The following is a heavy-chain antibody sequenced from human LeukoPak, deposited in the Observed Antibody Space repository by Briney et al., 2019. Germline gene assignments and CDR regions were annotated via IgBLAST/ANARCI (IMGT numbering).Heavy chain of an antibody. CDR1: GYSFTSYW. J-gene: IGHJ4*02. CDR2: IYPGDSNT. V-gene: IGHV5-51*01. CDR3: ARGRGIVVVVAATNIDY. Sequence: PGESLKISCKGSGYSFTSYWIGWVRQMPGKGLEWMGIIYPGDSNTRYSPSLQGQVTISADKSISTAYLQWSSLKASDTAMYYCARGRGIVVVVAATNIDYWGQGTLVTVSS. D-gene: IGHD2-15*01.